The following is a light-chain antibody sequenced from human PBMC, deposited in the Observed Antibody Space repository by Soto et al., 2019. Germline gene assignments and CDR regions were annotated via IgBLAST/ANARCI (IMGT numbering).Light chain of an antibody. CDR2: WAS. CDR3: QQYYTTPLT. J-gene: IGKJ4*01. Sequence: DIVMTQSPDALAVALFEMATINCKSSQSVLYSSNNKNYLAWYQQKPGQPPKLLIYWASTRESGVPDRFTGSGSGTDFTLTISSLQAEDVAVYYCQQYYTTPLTFGGGTKVDI. V-gene: IGKV4-1*01. CDR1: QSVLYSSNNKNY.